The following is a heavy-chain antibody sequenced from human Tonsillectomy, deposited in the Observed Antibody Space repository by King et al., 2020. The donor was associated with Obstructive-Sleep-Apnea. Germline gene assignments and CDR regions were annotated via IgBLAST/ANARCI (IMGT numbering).Heavy chain of an antibody. Sequence: VQLVESGGGLVQPGGSLRLSCAASGFSVTSSYINWVRQAPGKGLEWVSVIYSIGTTHYADSLKGGFTLSRHNSTNTVYLQMNSLRGEDTAVYYCARDRYDYGLDNSTLHYYGMDVWGQGTTVIVS. V-gene: IGHV3-53*04. D-gene: IGHD3-16*01. CDR3: ARDRYDYGLDNSTLHYYGMDV. J-gene: IGHJ6*02. CDR1: GFSVTSSY. CDR2: IYSIGTT.